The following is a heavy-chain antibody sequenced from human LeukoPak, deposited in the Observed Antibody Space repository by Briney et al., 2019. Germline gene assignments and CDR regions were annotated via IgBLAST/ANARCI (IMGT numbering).Heavy chain of an antibody. CDR1: GFVFSDYG. D-gene: IGHD2-2*01. CDR3: AQDRFCSSDSCSFGTTWFDP. CDR2: IRYDGSDP. V-gene: IGHV3-30*02. Sequence: WGSLRLSCATSGFVFSDYGIHWVSQDPGKGLEWVAFIRYDGSDPNYPDSVKGRFTISRDNSKNMVQLQMNSLRVEDTAVYYCAQDRFCSSDSCSFGTTWFDPWGQGTLVTVSS. J-gene: IGHJ5*02.